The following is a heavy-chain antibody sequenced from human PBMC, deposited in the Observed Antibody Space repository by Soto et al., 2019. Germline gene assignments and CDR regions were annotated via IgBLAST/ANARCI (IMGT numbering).Heavy chain of an antibody. V-gene: IGHV3-11*01. Sequence: QVQLVESEGGLVKPGVSLRLSCAASGFTFSDYYMSWIRQAPGKGLEWVSYISSSGSTIYYADSVKGRFTISRDNAKNSLYLQMSSLRAEDTAVYYCAIDDYGDYALLLPFGGWGQGTLVTVSS. CDR3: AIDDYGDYALLLPFGG. CDR1: GFTFSDYY. CDR2: ISSSGSTI. J-gene: IGHJ4*02. D-gene: IGHD4-17*01.